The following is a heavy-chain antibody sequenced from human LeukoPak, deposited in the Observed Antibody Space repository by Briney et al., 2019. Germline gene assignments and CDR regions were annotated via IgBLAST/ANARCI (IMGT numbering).Heavy chain of an antibody. V-gene: IGHV3-21*01. J-gene: IGHJ5*02. Sequence: GGSLRLSCAASGFTFSSYSTNWVRQAPGKGLEWVSSISSSSSYIYYADSVKGRFTISRDNAKNSLYLQMNSLRAEDTAVYYCATGCSSTSCYPWGQGTLVTVSS. CDR2: ISSSSSYI. CDR3: ATGCSSTSCYP. D-gene: IGHD2-2*01. CDR1: GFTFSSYS.